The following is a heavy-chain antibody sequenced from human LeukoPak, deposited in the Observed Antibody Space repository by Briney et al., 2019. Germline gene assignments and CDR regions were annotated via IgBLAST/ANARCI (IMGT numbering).Heavy chain of an antibody. CDR2: IASRGAST. J-gene: IGHJ4*02. D-gene: IGHD6-13*01. V-gene: IGHV3-23*01. CDR3: AREAAGTDY. Sequence: GGSLRLSCAAAGFSFNSYDMSWVRQAPGKGLEWVSGIASRGASTYYADSVKGRFTISRDSSKKIVYLQMNSLRAEDTAVYYCAREAAGTDYWGQGTLVTVSS. CDR1: GFSFNSYD.